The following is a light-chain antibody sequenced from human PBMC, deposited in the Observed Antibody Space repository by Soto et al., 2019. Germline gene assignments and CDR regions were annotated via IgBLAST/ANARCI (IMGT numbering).Light chain of an antibody. CDR3: QHYGTSPPMYT. J-gene: IGKJ2*01. CDR1: QSVSSSY. V-gene: IGKV3-20*01. CDR2: GAF. Sequence: EIVLTQSPGTLSLSPGESATLPCRASQSVSSSYLAWYQQRPGQAPRLLIYGAFSRATGIPDRFSGSGSGRDFTLTIIGLEPEDFAVYYCQHYGTSPPMYTFGQGKKLEIK.